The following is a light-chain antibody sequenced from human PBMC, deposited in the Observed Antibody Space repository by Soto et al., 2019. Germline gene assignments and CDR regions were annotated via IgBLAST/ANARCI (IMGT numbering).Light chain of an antibody. CDR1: QTGNNNY. J-gene: IGKJ1*01. CDR2: GVY. V-gene: IGKV3-20*01. CDR3: QHYGYSQWT. Sequence: IELTQSPGPLSLSPGERATLSCRASQTGNNNYLAWYQHKSGQAPRLLIYGVYTRASGIPDRFSGSGSGTEFTLTITRLEPEDSAVYFCQHYGYSQWTFGQGTKVEIK.